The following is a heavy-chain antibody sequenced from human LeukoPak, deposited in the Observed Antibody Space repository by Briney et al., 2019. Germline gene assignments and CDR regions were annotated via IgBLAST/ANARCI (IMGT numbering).Heavy chain of an antibody. Sequence: SETLSLTCTVSGGSISSSSYYWGWLRQPPGKGLEWIGSIYYSGSTYYNPSLKSRVTISVDTSKNQFSLKLSSVSAADTAVYYWATRSSSSWYAAFYIWGQGGMVTVSS. CDR3: ATRSSSSWYAAFYI. CDR1: GGSISSSSYY. J-gene: IGHJ3*02. V-gene: IGHV4-39*01. CDR2: IYYSGST. D-gene: IGHD6-13*01.